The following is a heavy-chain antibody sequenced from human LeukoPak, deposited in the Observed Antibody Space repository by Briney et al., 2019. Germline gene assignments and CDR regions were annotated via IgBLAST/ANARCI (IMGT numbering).Heavy chain of an antibody. J-gene: IGHJ6*02. D-gene: IGHD3-9*01. CDR2: INPSGGST. V-gene: IGHV1-46*01. CDR3: ARVDNPYYYYYGMDV. CDR1: GYTFTSYY. Sequence: VASVKVSCKASGYTFTSYYMHWVRQAPGQGLEWMGIINPSGGSTSYAQKFQGRVTMTRDTSTSTVYMELSSLRSEDTAVYYCARVDNPYYYYYGMDVWGQGTTVTASS.